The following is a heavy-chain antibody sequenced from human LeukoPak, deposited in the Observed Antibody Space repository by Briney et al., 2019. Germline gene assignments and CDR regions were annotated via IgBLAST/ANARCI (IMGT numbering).Heavy chain of an antibody. CDR1: GGTFSSYA. CDR3: ARSRIVGALGSFDY. D-gene: IGHD1-26*01. V-gene: IGHV1-69*06. J-gene: IGHJ4*02. CDR2: IIPIFGTA. Sequence: SVKVSCKASGGTFSSYAMSWVRQAPGQGLEWMGGIIPIFGTANYAQKLQGRVTITADKYTSTAYMEMSSLRSEDTAVYYCARSRIVGALGSFDYWGQGTLVTVSS.